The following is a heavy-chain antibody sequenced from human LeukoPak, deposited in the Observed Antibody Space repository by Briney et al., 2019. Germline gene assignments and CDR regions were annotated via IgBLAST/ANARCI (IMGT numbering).Heavy chain of an antibody. J-gene: IGHJ4*02. CDR2: IYYSGIT. V-gene: IGHV4-59*01. D-gene: IGHD6-19*01. CDR3: ARGHHTSASNPPSDY. CDR1: GGSISSYY. Sequence: NPSETLSLTCTVSGGSISSYYWSWIRQPPGKGLEWIGYIYYSGITNYNPSLKSRVTISVDTSKNQFSLKLSSVTAADTAVYYCARGHHTSASNPPSDYCGQGTLVTVSS.